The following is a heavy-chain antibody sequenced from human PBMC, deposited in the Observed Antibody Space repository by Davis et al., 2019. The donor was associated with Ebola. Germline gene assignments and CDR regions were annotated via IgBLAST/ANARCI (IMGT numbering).Heavy chain of an antibody. Sequence: ASVKVSCKASGYTFTSYGISWVRQAPGQGLEWMGWISAYNGNTNYAQKLQGRVTMTTDTSTSTAYMELRSLRSDDTAVYYCARGCSSTSCYTWRYYYYGMDVWGQGTTVTVSS. J-gene: IGHJ6*02. D-gene: IGHD2-2*02. CDR3: ARGCSSTSCYTWRYYYYGMDV. V-gene: IGHV1-18*01. CDR2: ISAYNGNT. CDR1: GYTFTSYG.